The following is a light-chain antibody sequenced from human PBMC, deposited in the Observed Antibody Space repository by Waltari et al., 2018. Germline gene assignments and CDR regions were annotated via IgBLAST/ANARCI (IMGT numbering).Light chain of an antibody. J-gene: IGLJ2*01. CDR1: NNNVGNQG. Sequence: QAGLTQPPSVSKALRQTATLTCTGNNNNVGNQGAAWLQQHQGHPPKLLSYRNNNRPSGISERFSASRSGNTASLTITGLQPEDEADYYCSAWDSSLSAWFFGGGTRLTVL. V-gene: IGLV10-54*04. CDR3: SAWDSSLSAWF. CDR2: RNN.